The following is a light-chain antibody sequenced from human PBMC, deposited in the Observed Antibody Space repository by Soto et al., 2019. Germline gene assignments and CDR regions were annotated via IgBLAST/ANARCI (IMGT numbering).Light chain of an antibody. J-gene: IGKJ3*01. V-gene: IGKV3-15*01. CDR2: DSS. Sequence: VLTQSPATLSVSPGEGATLSCRASQSVGSSLAWYQQKPGQAPRPLMFDSSTRATGVPAKFSGSGSGTEFTLTISSLQSEDFAIFFCQQYDDWPLTFGPGTRVDI. CDR1: QSVGSS. CDR3: QQYDDWPLT.